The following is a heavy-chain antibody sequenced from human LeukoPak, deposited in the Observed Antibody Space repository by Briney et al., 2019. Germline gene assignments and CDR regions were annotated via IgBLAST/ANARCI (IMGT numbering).Heavy chain of an antibody. Sequence: PSETLSLTCAVYGGSFSDYYWSWIRQSPGKGLEWIGEINHSGSPNYNPSLKSRVTISVDTSKNQFSLKLSSVTAADTAVYYCARRKITMVRGVLNWFDPWGQGTLVTVSS. J-gene: IGHJ5*02. D-gene: IGHD3-10*01. CDR1: GGSFSDYY. V-gene: IGHV4-34*01. CDR2: INHSGSP. CDR3: ARRKITMVRGVLNWFDP.